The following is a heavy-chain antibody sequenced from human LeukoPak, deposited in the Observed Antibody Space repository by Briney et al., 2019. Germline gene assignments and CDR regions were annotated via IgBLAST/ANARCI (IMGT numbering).Heavy chain of an antibody. J-gene: IGHJ6*02. CDR1: GFTFSSYA. CDR3: AKAAVAHYYYGMDV. V-gene: IGHV3-23*01. CDR2: ISGSGGST. Sequence: GGSLRLSCAASGFTFSSYAMSWVRQAPGKGLEWVSAISGSGGSTYYADSVKGRFTISRDNSKNTLHLQMNSLRAEDTAVYYCAKAAVAHYYYGMDVWGQGTTVTVSS.